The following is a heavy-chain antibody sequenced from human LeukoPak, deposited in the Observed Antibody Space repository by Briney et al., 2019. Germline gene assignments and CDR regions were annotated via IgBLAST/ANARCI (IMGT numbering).Heavy chain of an antibody. V-gene: IGHV4-59*01. CDR1: GGSISSYY. J-gene: IGHJ4*02. D-gene: IGHD3-22*01. Sequence: PSETLSLTYTVSGGSISSYYWSWIRQPPGKGLEWIGYIYYSGSTNYNPSLKSRVTISVDTSKNQFSLKLSSVTAADTAVYYCAREDQYYYDSSGYYNYWGQGTLVTVSS. CDR3: AREDQYYYDSSGYYNY. CDR2: IYYSGST.